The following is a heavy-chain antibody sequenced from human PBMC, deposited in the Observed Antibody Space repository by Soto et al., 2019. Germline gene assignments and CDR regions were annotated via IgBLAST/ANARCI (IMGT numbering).Heavy chain of an antibody. Sequence: ASVKVSCKASGYTFTTYYMHWVRQAPGQGLEWMGIINPSGGSTSYAQKFQGRVTMTRDTSTSTVYMEMSSLRSEDTAGYYYAGVYCSGGSCYEIDYGGQGTLVTVSS. CDR2: INPSGGST. CDR1: GYTFTTYY. J-gene: IGHJ4*02. CDR3: AGVYCSGGSCYEIDY. D-gene: IGHD2-15*01. V-gene: IGHV1-46*01.